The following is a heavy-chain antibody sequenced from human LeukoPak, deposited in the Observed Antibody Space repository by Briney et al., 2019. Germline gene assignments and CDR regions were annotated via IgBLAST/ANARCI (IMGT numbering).Heavy chain of an antibody. D-gene: IGHD5-12*01. CDR1: VYTFTDYY. CDR3: ARDINGYDLEY. CDR2: INPNSGGT. Sequence: ASVKVSCKASVYTFTDYYMHWVRQAPGQGLEWMGWINPNSGGTNYAQKFQGRVTMTRDTSISTAYMELSRLRSDDTAVHYCARDINGYDLEYWGQGTLVTVSS. J-gene: IGHJ4*02. V-gene: IGHV1-2*02.